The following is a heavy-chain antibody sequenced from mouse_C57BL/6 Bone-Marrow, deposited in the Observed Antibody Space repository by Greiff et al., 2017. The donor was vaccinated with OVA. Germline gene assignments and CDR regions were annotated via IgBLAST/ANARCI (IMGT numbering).Heavy chain of an antibody. CDR1: GYTFTSYW. J-gene: IGHJ1*03. CDR2: INPSNGGT. D-gene: IGHD2-1*01. Sequence: QVQLQQSGTELVKPGASVKLSCKASGYTFTSYWMHWVKQRPGQGLEWIGNINPSNGGTNSNEKFKSTAPLTVDKSSSTAYMQLSSLTSEDSAVYYGARRRGYGNYVWYFDVWGTGTTVTVSS. CDR3: ARRRGYGNYVWYFDV. V-gene: IGHV1-53*01.